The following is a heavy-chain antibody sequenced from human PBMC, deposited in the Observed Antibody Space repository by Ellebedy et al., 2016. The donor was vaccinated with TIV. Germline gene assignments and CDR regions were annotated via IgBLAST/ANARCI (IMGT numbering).Heavy chain of an antibody. CDR1: GGSISHDY. V-gene: IGHV4-59*08. CDR2: ISSSGST. J-gene: IGHJ1*01. CDR3: ASQGYGSGSYPEYFQH. Sequence: MPSETLSLTCKVSGGSISHDYWSWIRQPPGKGLEWIAYISSSGSTSYNPSLKSRVTILVDTSKSQFSLKLSSVTAADTAVYYCASQGYGSGSYPEYFQHWGQGTLVTVSS. D-gene: IGHD3-10*01.